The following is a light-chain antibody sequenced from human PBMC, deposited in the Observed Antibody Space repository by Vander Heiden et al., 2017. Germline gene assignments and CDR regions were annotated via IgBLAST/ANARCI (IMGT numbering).Light chain of an antibody. V-gene: IGKV3-11*01. CDR3: QQRSNWPPA. J-gene: IGKJ4*01. CDR1: QSVSSY. CDR2: DAS. Sequence: IVLTQSPATLSLSPGERATISCRASQSVSSYLAWYQQKPGQAPRLLIYDASNRATGIPARFSGSGSGTDFTLTISSLEPEDFAVYYCQQRSNWPPAFGGGTKVEIK.